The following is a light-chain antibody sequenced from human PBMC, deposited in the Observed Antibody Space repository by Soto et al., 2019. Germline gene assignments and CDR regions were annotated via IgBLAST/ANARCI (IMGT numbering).Light chain of an antibody. V-gene: IGKV1-39*01. J-gene: IGKJ2*01. CDR2: AAS. CDR1: QSISSY. Sequence: DIQMNQYPSSLSASVGDRVTITCRASQSISSYLNWYQQKPGKAPKLLIYAASSLQSGVPSRFSGSGSGTDFTLTISSLQPEDFATYYCQQSYSTLMYTFGQGTKLEIK. CDR3: QQSYSTLMYT.